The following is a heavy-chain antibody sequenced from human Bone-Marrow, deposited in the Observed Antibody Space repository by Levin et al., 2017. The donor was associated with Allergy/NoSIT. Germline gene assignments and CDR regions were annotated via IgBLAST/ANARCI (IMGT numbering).Heavy chain of an antibody. CDR2: IHNSSRST. CDR3: AKDLLYFYGSGSYDF. J-gene: IGHJ4*02. D-gene: IGHD3-10*01. V-gene: IGHV3-23*05. Sequence: GGSLRLSCAASGFTFSSYAMSWVRQAPGKGLEWVASIHNSSRSTHYADSVKGRFTISRDNSKNRLSLQMYSLRAEDSAVYYCAKDLLYFYGSGSYDFWGQGTLVTVSS. CDR1: GFTFSSYA.